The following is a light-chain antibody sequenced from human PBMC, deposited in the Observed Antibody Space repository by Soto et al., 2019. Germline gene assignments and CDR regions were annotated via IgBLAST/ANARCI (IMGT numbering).Light chain of an antibody. CDR1: QGISNY. CDR3: QQRSNWPPIT. CDR2: AAS. J-gene: IGKJ5*01. V-gene: IGKV1-27*01. Sequence: PSSLSASVGDRVTITCRASQGISNYLAWYQQKPGKVPKLLIYAASTLQSGVPARFSGSGSGTDFTLTISSLETEDFAVYDGQQRSNWPPITFGQGTRLEIK.